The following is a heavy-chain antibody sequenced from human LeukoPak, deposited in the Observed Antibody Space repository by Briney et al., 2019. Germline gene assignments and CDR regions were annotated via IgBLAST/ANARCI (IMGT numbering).Heavy chain of an antibody. Sequence: PSETLSLTCTVSGGSISSSSYYWGWIRQPPGKGLEWIGSIYYSGSTYYNPSLKSRVTISVDTSKNQFSLKLSSVTAADTAVYYCARYRPSESRSGEVTSLDYWGQGTLVTVSS. D-gene: IGHD3-10*01. J-gene: IGHJ4*02. V-gene: IGHV4-39*07. CDR1: GGSISSSSYY. CDR3: ARYRPSESRSGEVTSLDY. CDR2: IYYSGST.